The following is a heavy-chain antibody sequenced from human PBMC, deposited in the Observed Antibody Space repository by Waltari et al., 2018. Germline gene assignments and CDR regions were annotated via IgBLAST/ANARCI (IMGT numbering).Heavy chain of an antibody. V-gene: IGHV4-39*07. CDR3: ASYSSSSPFDY. D-gene: IGHD6-6*01. Sequence: QLQLQESGPGLVKPSETLSLTCTVSGGSLSSSSSYWGWIRQPPGKGLEWIGSIYYSGSTYYNPSLKSRVTISVDTSKNQFSLKLSSVTAADTAVYYCASYSSSSPFDYWGQGTLVTVSS. J-gene: IGHJ4*02. CDR1: GGSLSSSSSY. CDR2: IYYSGST.